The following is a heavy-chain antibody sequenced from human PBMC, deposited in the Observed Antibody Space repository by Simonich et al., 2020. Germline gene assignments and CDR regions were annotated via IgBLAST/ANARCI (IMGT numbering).Heavy chain of an antibody. J-gene: IGHJ4*02. V-gene: IGHV4-59*01. CDR3: ARGGLYFDY. D-gene: IGHD2-15*01. CDR2: IYYSGST. Sequence: QVQLQESGPGLVKPSETLSLTCTVSGASISSYYWSWIRQPPGKGLEWIGYIYYSGSTNYIPSLKSRVTISVDTSKNQFSLKLSSVTAADTAVYYCARGGLYFDYWGQGTLVTVSS. CDR1: GASISSYY.